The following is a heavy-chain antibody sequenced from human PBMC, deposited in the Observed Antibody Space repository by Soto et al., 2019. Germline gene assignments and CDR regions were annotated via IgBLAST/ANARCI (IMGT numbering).Heavy chain of an antibody. CDR3: AKGPDGSGYYHNWFDS. CDR2: ISRTGDSA. Sequence: EVHLLESGGALVQPGGPLTLSCAASGFSFGNYAMSWFRQAPGKGLEWVSSISRTGDSAYYADSVKGRFAISRDRSKNRLSLQMNSLRVEDTAVYYCAKGPDGSGYYHNWFDSWGQGTLITVSS. V-gene: IGHV3-23*01. CDR1: GFSFGNYA. D-gene: IGHD3-22*01. J-gene: IGHJ5*01.